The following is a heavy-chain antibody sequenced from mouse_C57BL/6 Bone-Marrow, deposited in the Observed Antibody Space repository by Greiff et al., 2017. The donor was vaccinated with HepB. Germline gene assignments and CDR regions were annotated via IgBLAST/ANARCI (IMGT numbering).Heavy chain of an antibody. J-gene: IGHJ2*01. CDR2: ISYDGSN. CDR1: GYSITSGYY. CDR3: ARDRFGY. Sequence: ESGPGLVKPSQSLSLTCSVTGYSITSGYYWNWIRQFPGNKLEWMGYISYDGSNNYNPSLKNRISITRDTSKNQFFLKLNSVTTEDTATYYCARDRFGYWGQGTTLTVSS. V-gene: IGHV3-6*01.